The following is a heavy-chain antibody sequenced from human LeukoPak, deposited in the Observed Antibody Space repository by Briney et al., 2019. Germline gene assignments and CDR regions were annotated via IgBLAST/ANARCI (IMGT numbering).Heavy chain of an antibody. V-gene: IGHV3-21*01. CDR1: GFTFSSYS. CDR2: ITSSSSYI. CDR3: AYSGWYHYSDY. D-gene: IGHD6-19*01. Sequence: GGSLILSCAASGFTFSSYSMNWVRQAAGKGLEWVSSITSSSSYIYYADSVKGRFTISRDNAKKSLFLQMNSLRAEDTAVYYCAYSGWYHYSDYWGQGTLVTVSS. J-gene: IGHJ4*02.